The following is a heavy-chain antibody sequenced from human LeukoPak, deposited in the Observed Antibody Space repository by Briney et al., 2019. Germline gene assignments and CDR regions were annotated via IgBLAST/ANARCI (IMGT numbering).Heavy chain of an antibody. J-gene: IGHJ6*04. CDR1: GFTFSSYG. CDR2: IWCGGSNK. D-gene: IGHD3-10*01. Sequence: GGSLRLSCAASGFTFSSYGMHWARRAPGKGLEGVAVIWCGGSNKYHADSVKGRFTIARDNSKNTLYLQMNSLRAEDTAVYYCARDLGNGGYYGSGYYYGMDVWGKGTTVTVSS. CDR3: ARDLGNGGYYGSGYYYGMDV. V-gene: IGHV3-33*01.